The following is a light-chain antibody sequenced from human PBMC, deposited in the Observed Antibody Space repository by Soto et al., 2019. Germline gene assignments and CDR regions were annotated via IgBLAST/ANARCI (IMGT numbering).Light chain of an antibody. Sequence: EIVLTQSPATLSLSPGTGATLSCRASQIVTSSLAWYQQRPGQAPRLLIYDTFTRATGIPARFSAKGAGTDFTRTICSLEPEDSAVYFCQLRSDWPPTYTFGQGTKLE. CDR2: DTF. CDR1: QIVTSS. V-gene: IGKV3-11*01. CDR3: QLRSDWPPTYT. J-gene: IGKJ2*01.